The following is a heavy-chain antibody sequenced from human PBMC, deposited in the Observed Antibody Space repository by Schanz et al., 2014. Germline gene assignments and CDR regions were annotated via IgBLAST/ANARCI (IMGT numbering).Heavy chain of an antibody. CDR3: ARGTMPGTFDI. J-gene: IGHJ3*02. CDR2: ISAYNGNT. Sequence: QVQLVQSGAEVKKPGASVKVSCKASGYTFTSYGINWVRQAPGQGLEWMGWISAYNGNTNYAQKLQGRVTMTTDTSTSTAYMELSSLRCEDTALYYSARGTMPGTFDIWGQGTMVTVSS. D-gene: IGHD2-2*01. CDR1: GYTFTSYG. V-gene: IGHV1-18*01.